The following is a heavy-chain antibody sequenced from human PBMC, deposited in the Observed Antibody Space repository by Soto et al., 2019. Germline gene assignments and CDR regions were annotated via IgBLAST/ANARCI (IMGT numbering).Heavy chain of an antibody. CDR1: GYTFTSYG. CDR3: ARDFWGRDYYDSSGLDI. J-gene: IGHJ3*02. CDR2: ISVYNGNT. Sequence: ASVKVSCKASGYTFTSYGISWVRQAPGQGLEWMGWISVYNGNTKYAQKFQGRVTMTTDTSTSTAYMELRSLGSDDTAVYYCARDFWGRDYYDSSGLDIWGQGTMVTVSS. V-gene: IGHV1-18*01. D-gene: IGHD3-22*01.